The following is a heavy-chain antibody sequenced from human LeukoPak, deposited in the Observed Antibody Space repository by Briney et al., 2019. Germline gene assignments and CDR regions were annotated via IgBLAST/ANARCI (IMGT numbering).Heavy chain of an antibody. CDR1: GFPFSSYW. Sequence: GGSLRLSCVASGFPFSSYWMTWVRQAPGKGLEWVANIKQDGSKKSYVDSVKGRFTISRDNAKNSLYLQMNSLRAEDTAVYYCARVICSSTSCYGDYYGMDVWGQGTTVTVSS. D-gene: IGHD2-2*01. V-gene: IGHV3-7*01. CDR2: IKQDGSKK. J-gene: IGHJ6*02. CDR3: ARVICSSTSCYGDYYGMDV.